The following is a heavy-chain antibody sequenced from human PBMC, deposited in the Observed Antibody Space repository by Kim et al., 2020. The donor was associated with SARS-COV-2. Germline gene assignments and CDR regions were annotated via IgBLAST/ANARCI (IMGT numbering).Heavy chain of an antibody. J-gene: IGHJ5*01. V-gene: IGHV4-34*01. CDR2: INHSGST. D-gene: IGHD3-10*01. CDR3: GRGHRRCGSRSRSKNWFDS. CDR1: GGSFSGYY. Sequence: SETLSLTCAVYGGSFSGYYWSWIRQPPGQGLEWIGEINHSGSTNYNSSLNSPVTISVDTSKNQYSLTLSSVTAAATAVYYCGRGHRRCGSRSRSKNWFDSWGQRTPVTVSS.